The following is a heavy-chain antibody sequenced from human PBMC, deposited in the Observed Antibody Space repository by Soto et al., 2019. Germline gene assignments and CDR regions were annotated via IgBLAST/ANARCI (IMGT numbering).Heavy chain of an antibody. CDR3: AHYPNHYQYDWFDP. D-gene: IGHD3-16*01. CDR1: GFSLTTRGVG. V-gene: IGHV2-5*02. J-gene: IGHJ5*02. Sequence: QITLKESGPTLVKPTQTLTLTCTFSGFSLTTRGVGVGWIRQPPGKALECLALIYWDDDKRYSPSLQSTLSYTKDTYKIPVVLTMTNVDPVHTATYYCAHYPNHYQYDWFDPWGQGTLASVSS. CDR2: IYWDDDK.